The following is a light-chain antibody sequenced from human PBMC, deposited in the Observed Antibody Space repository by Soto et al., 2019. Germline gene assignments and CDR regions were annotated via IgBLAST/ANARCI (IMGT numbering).Light chain of an antibody. CDR1: QSVTSSY. CDR2: GAS. V-gene: IGKV3-20*01. J-gene: IGKJ2*01. CDR3: QQYGNSPPT. Sequence: EIVLTQSPGTLSLSPGERATLSCRASQSVTSSYLAWYQQKPGQAPRLLISGASSRATGFPDRFSGSGSGTDFTLAISRLEPEDFGVYSCQQYGNSPPTLGQGTKLEIK.